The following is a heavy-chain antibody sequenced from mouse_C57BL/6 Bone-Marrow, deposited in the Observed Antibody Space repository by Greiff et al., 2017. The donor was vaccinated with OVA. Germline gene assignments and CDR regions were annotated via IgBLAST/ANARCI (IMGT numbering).Heavy chain of an antibody. D-gene: IGHD2-4*01. CDR3: VREGLRRAWFAY. Sequence: EVQLQESGGGLVQPKGSLKLSCAASGFTFNTYAMHWVRQAPGKGLEWVARIRSKSSNYATYYADSVKDRFTISRDDSQSMLYLQMNNLKTEDTAMDYCVREGLRRAWFAYWGQGTLVTVSA. J-gene: IGHJ3*01. CDR2: IRSKSSNYAT. CDR1: GFTFNTYA. V-gene: IGHV10-3*01.